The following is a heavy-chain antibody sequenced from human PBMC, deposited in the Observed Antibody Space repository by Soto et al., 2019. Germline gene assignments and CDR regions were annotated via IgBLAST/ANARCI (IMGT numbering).Heavy chain of an antibody. CDR3: ARAAIVVVPAAIFFRLSGRTWFDP. CDR2: INAGNGNT. V-gene: IGHV1-3*01. J-gene: IGHJ5*02. Sequence: GASVKVSCKASGYTFTSYAMHWVRQAPGQRLEWMGWINAGNGNTKYSQKFQGRVTITRDTSASMAYMELSSLRSEDTAVYYCARAAIVVVPAAIFFRLSGRTWFDPRGQGTLVTVSS. D-gene: IGHD2-2*01. CDR1: GYTFTSYA.